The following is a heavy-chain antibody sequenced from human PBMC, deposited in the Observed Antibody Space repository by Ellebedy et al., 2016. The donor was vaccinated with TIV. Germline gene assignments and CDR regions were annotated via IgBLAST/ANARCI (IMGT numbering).Heavy chain of an antibody. V-gene: IGHV3-7*01. CDR2: IKQDESVK. CDR3: VTGMDV. J-gene: IGHJ6*02. Sequence: GESLKISCAASGFPFHNYWLTWVRPAQGKGLEWVANIKQDESVKNYVDSVKGRFTISRDNAKSSLWLQMNTLRVEDTAVYYCVTGMDVWGQGTTVTVSS. CDR1: GFPFHNYW.